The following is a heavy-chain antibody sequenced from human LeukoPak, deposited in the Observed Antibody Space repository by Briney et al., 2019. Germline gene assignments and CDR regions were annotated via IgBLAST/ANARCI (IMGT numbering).Heavy chain of an antibody. V-gene: IGHV3-66*01. CDR3: ASSITMVRGVHDY. CDR1: GFTVSSNY. D-gene: IGHD3-10*01. J-gene: IGHJ4*02. Sequence: GGSLRLSCAASGFTVSSNYMSWVRQAPGKGLEWVSVIYSGGSTYYADSVKGRFTISRDNSKNTLHLQMNSLRAEDTAVYYCASSITMVRGVHDYWGQGTLVTVSS. CDR2: IYSGGST.